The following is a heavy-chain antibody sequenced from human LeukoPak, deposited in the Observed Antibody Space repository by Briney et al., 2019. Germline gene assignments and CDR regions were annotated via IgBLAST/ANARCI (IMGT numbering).Heavy chain of an antibody. V-gene: IGHV4-39*07. CDR3: ARASYSNLDY. J-gene: IGHJ4*02. Sequence: SETLSLTCTVSGGSISSSSYYWGWIRQPPGKGLEWIGSIYYSGSTYYNPSPKSRVTISVDTSKNQFSLKLSSVTAADTAVYYCARASYSNLDYWGQGTLVTVSS. CDR1: GGSISSSSYY. D-gene: IGHD6-13*01. CDR2: IYYSGST.